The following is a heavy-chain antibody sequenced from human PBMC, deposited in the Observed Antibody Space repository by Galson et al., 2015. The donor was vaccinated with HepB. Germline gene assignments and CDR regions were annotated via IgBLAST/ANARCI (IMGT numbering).Heavy chain of an antibody. V-gene: IGHV4-34*01. Sequence: LSLTCAVYGGSFSNYDWNWIRQPPGKGLEWIGEINRRGSTDFNPSLKSRVTISADTSKSQLSLKLSSVTAADTAVYYCARGPFGPRIQLWPPPIYFQQWGQGTLVTVSS. CDR3: ARGPFGPRIQLWPPPIYFQQ. CDR1: GGSFSNYD. D-gene: IGHD5-18*01. J-gene: IGHJ1*01. CDR2: INRRGST.